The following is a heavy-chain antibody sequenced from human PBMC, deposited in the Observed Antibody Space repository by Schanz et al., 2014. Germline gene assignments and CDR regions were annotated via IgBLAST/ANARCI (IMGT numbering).Heavy chain of an antibody. J-gene: IGHJ5*02. CDR2: INSDGSNI. V-gene: IGHV3-74*01. CDR3: AKDQLANYRGSGYNGFEP. Sequence: EVQLVESGGGLVQPGGSLRLSCATSGFTFSSQWMHWVRQVPGKGPEWVSRINSDGSNINYADFVKGRFSVSRYNSKKYKEMQMNSLRADDPAVDDCAKDQLANYRGSGYNGFEPWGQGTLVTVSS. D-gene: IGHD3-10*01. CDR1: GFTFSSQW.